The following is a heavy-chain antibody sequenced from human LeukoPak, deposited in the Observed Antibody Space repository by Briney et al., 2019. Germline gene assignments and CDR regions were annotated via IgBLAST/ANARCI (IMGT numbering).Heavy chain of an antibody. V-gene: IGHV3-53*01. D-gene: IGHD2-2*03. CDR1: GFTVSNNF. Sequence: GGSLRLSCAASGFTVSNNFMYWVRQAPGKGLEWVSVIHSDGNTLYADSVEGRFTISRDNFKNTVYLQMSSLRAEDTAVYYCAKEAGYCSTTTCYVDYWGQGTLVTVSS. CDR3: AKEAGYCSTTTCYVDY. CDR2: IHSDGNT. J-gene: IGHJ4*02.